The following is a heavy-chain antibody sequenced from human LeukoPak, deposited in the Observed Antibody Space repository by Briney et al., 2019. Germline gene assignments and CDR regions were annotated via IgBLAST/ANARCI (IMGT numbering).Heavy chain of an antibody. D-gene: IGHD1-1*01. CDR3: ARLQNNCGDY. V-gene: IGHV5-51*01. J-gene: IGHJ4*02. CDR1: GYSFSIYW. CDR2: IYPGDSDA. Sequence: GESLKISCKGSGYSFSIYWIASVRQMPGEILEWMGIIYPGDSDARYSPSFQGQVTISADKSISTAYLQWSSLKASDTAMYYCARLQNNCGDYWGQGTLVTVSS.